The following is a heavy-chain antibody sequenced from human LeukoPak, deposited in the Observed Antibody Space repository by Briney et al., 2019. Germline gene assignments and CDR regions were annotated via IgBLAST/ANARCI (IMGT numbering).Heavy chain of an antibody. D-gene: IGHD5-18*01. V-gene: IGHV3-21*01. J-gene: IGHJ4*02. Sequence: GGSLRLSRAASGFTFSSYSMNWVRQAPGKGLEWVSSISSSSSYIYYADSVKGRFTISRDNAKNSLYLQMNSLRAEDTAVYYCARGYGDYYFDYWGQGTLVTVSS. CDR3: ARGYGDYYFDY. CDR2: ISSSSSYI. CDR1: GFTFSSYS.